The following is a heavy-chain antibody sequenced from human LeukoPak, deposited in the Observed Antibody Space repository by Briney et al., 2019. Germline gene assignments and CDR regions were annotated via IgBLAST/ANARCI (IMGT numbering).Heavy chain of an antibody. V-gene: IGHV4-39*07. CDR1: GGSISSSTYY. CDR3: ASLQNIVGATPLPDY. D-gene: IGHD1-26*01. Sequence: SETLSLTCTVSGGSISSSTYYWGWIRQPPGKGLEWIGTIYHSGTTYYNPSLKSRVTISIDTPTNQFSLKLNSVTAADTAVYYCASLQNIVGATPLPDYWGQGTLVTVSS. J-gene: IGHJ4*02. CDR2: IYHSGTT.